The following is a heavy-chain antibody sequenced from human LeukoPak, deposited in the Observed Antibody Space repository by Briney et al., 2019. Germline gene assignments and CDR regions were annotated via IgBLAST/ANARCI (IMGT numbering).Heavy chain of an antibody. CDR3: ARGRSIVAAGLGYYYYYMDV. CDR2: INPSGGST. J-gene: IGHJ6*03. CDR1: GYTFTSYY. D-gene: IGHD6-13*01. Sequence: ASVKVSCKASGYTFTSYYMHWVRQAPGQGLEWMGIINPSGGSTSYAQKFQGRVTITADESTSTAYMELSSLRSEDTAVYYCARGRSIVAAGLGYYYYYMDVWGKGTTVTVSS. V-gene: IGHV1-46*01.